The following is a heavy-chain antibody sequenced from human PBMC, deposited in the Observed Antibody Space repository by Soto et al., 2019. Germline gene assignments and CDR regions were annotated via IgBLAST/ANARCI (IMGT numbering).Heavy chain of an antibody. CDR2: LNQDGSEK. CDR3: ARYCRSTTCPF. Sequence: EEQLVESGGGLVQPGGSLRLSCAASGFTFSTYWMSWVRQAPGKGLEWVANLNQDGSEKYYVDSVKGRFTISRDNAKNSLYLQMNSLRAEDTAVYYCARYCRSTTCPFWGQGTLVTVSS. CDR1: GFTFSTYW. D-gene: IGHD2-2*01. V-gene: IGHV3-7*01. J-gene: IGHJ4*02.